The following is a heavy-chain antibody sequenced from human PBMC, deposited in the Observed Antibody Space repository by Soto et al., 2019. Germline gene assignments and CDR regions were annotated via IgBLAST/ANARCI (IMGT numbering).Heavy chain of an antibody. Sequence: GGSLRLSCAASGFTFSSYCMHWVRQAPGKGLEWVAVISYDGSNKYYADSVKGRFTISRDNSKNTLYLQMNSLRAEDTAVYYCAKEIPAYSSGWLTSGWFDPWGQGTLVTVSS. J-gene: IGHJ5*02. D-gene: IGHD6-19*01. CDR1: GFTFSSYC. V-gene: IGHV3-30*18. CDR2: ISYDGSNK. CDR3: AKEIPAYSSGWLTSGWFDP.